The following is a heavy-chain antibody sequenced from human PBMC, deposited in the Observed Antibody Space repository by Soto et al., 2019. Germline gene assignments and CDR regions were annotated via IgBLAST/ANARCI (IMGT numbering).Heavy chain of an antibody. Sequence: SETLSLTCAVYGGSFSGYFWSWIRQPPGKGLEWIGEINRSGSTNYNPSLKSRVTISVDTSKNQVSLKVNSVTAADTAVYYCARDHPHSYGVYYFDYWGQGTPVTVSS. V-gene: IGHV4-34*01. CDR1: GGSFSGYF. CDR2: INRSGST. D-gene: IGHD5-18*01. CDR3: ARDHPHSYGVYYFDY. J-gene: IGHJ4*02.